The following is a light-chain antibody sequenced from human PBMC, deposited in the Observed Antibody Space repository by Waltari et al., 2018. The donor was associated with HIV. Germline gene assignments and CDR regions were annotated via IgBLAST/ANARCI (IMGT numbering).Light chain of an antibody. CDR1: TSDIASNIN. V-gene: IGLV2-14*01. CDR2: GVT. J-gene: IGLJ3*02. Sequence: QSALTQPASLSGSPGQSVTITCSGLTSDIASNINVSWYQQHPGKVPKLVISGVTNRASAISVSFSGSRSGDTASLIISGLQSEDEAHYYCPSYSASGFLLFGGGTKLTVL. CDR3: PSYSASGFLL.